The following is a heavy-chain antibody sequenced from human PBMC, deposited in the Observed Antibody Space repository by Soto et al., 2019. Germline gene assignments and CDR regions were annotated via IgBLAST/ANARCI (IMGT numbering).Heavy chain of an antibody. CDR1: GYTFTSYG. CDR2: INAANGDT. J-gene: IGHJ5*02. D-gene: IGHD6-13*01. CDR3: VRRHVSATGIDWFDP. Sequence: QVQLVQSGTEVKKPGASVTVSCKSSGYTFTSYGIHWVRQAPGQRREWMGWINAANGDTKYSPKFQGRVTITRDTSASTAYMELSSLRSEDTAVYYCVRRHVSATGIDWFDPWGQGTLVTVSS. V-gene: IGHV1-3*01.